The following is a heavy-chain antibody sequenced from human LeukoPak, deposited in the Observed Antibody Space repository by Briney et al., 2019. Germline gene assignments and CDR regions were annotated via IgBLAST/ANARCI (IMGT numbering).Heavy chain of an antibody. CDR3: ARGRCSSTSSYTRPNYYYYMDV. J-gene: IGHJ6*03. CDR1: GGTFSSYA. D-gene: IGHD2-2*02. V-gene: IGHV1-69*05. CDR2: IIPIFGTA. Sequence: SVKVSCKASGGTFSSYAISWVRQAPGQGLEWMGGIIPIFGTANYAQKFQGRVTITTDESTSTAYMELSSLRSEDTAVYYCARGRCSSTSSYTRPNYYYYMDVWGKGTTVTVSS.